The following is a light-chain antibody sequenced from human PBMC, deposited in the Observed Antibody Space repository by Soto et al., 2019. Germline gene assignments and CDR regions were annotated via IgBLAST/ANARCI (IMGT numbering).Light chain of an antibody. CDR3: QQYESFPLT. J-gene: IGKJ4*01. V-gene: IGKV1-16*01. Sequence: DIQMTQPPSSLSASVGDSVTITCRASQGINTFLAWFQQKPGTAPKSLIATASRLQSGVPSRFSGSGSGTHFTLTINDLQPEYLATYYCQQYESFPLTFGGGTGVDIK. CDR2: TAS. CDR1: QGINTF.